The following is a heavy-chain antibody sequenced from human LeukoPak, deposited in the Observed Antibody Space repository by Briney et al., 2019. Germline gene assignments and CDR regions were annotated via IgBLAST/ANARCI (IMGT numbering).Heavy chain of an antibody. CDR1: GFTFSNAW. CDR2: IKSKTDGGTT. D-gene: IGHD4-17*01. Sequence: PGGSLRLSCAASGFTFSNAWMSWVRQAPGKGLEWVGRIKSKTDGGTTDYAAPVKGRFTISRDDSINTLYLQMNSLKTEDTAVYYCITDRDGDYRDTEFDYWGQGTLVTVSS. V-gene: IGHV3-15*01. CDR3: ITDRDGDYRDTEFDY. J-gene: IGHJ4*02.